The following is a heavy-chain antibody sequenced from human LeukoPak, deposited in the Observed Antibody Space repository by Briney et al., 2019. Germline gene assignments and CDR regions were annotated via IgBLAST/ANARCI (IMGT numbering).Heavy chain of an antibody. CDR1: GFTFRSYG. CDR3: ARDRAAAMEYYYMDV. CDR2: IWYDGSNK. J-gene: IGHJ6*03. V-gene: IGHV3-33*01. D-gene: IGHD2-2*01. Sequence: GRSLRLSCAASGFTFRSYGMHWVRQAPGEGLEWVAVIWYDGSNKNYADSVKGRFTISRDNSKNTLYLQTNSLRAEDTAVYYCARDRAAAMEYYYMDVWGKGTTVTVSS.